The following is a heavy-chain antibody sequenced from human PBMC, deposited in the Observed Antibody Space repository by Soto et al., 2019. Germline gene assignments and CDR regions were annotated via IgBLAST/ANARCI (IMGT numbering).Heavy chain of an antibody. CDR1: GFTFDDYA. V-gene: IGHV3-9*01. CDR3: AKDNEQWLVGDFDY. J-gene: IGHJ4*02. D-gene: IGHD6-19*01. CDR2: ISWNSGSI. Sequence: VPLVESGGGLVQPGRSLRLSCAASGFTFDDYAMHWVRQAPGKGLEWVSGISWNSGSIGYADSVKGRFTISRDNAKNSLYLQMNSLRAEDTALYYCAKDNEQWLVGDFDYWGQGTLVTVSS.